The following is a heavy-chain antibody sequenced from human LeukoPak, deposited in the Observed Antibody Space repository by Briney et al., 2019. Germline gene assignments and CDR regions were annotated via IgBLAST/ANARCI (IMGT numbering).Heavy chain of an antibody. CDR2: INSDGSWT. J-gene: IGHJ4*02. D-gene: IGHD2/OR15-2a*01. CDR3: VSFYETY. Sequence: PGGSLRLSCAASGSYWMHWVRQAPGKGLVWVSHINSDGSWTSYADSVKGRFTISKDNAKNTEYLQMNNLRVEDTAVYYCVSFYETYWGRGTLVTVSS. V-gene: IGHV3-74*01. CDR1: GSYW.